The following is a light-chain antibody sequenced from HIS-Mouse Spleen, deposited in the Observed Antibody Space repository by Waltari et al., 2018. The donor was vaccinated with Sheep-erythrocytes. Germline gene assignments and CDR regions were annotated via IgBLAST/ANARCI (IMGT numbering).Light chain of an antibody. Sequence: SYVLTQPPSVSVALGQTARITCGGNNIGSKSVHWYQQKPGQAPVLVVYDDSDRPSGIPDRFSGSKSGNTASLTISGLQAEDEADYYCCSYAGSYNHVFATGTKVTVL. CDR3: CSYAGSYNHV. V-gene: IGLV3-21*02. CDR2: DDS. CDR1: NIGSKS. J-gene: IGLJ1*01.